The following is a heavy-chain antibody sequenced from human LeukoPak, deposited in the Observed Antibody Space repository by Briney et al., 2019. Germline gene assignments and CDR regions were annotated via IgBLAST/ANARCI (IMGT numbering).Heavy chain of an antibody. Sequence: GGSLRLSSAASGFTFSRNGMTWVRQAPGKGLEWVSAISGSGGNTYYADSVKGRFTISRDNSKNTLYLQMNSLRAEDTAVYYCAKERRAGSYDYWGQGTLVTVSS. CDR3: AKERRAGSYDY. CDR1: GFTFSRNG. V-gene: IGHV3-23*01. J-gene: IGHJ4*02. D-gene: IGHD3-10*01. CDR2: ISGSGGNT.